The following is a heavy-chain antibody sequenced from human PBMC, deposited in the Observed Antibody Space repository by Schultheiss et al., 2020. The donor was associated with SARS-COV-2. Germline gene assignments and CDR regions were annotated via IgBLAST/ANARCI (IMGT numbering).Heavy chain of an antibody. CDR1: GFTFSDYY. V-gene: IGHV3-30*18. J-gene: IGHJ5*02. CDR3: AKGIYTMNWGDWFDP. CDR2: ISYDGSNK. D-gene: IGHD3-22*01. Sequence: GGSLRLSCAASGFTFSDYYMSWIRQAPGKGLEWVAVISYDGSNKYYADSVKGRFTISRDNSKNTLYLQMNSLRAEDTAVYYCAKGIYTMNWGDWFDPWGQGTLVTVSS.